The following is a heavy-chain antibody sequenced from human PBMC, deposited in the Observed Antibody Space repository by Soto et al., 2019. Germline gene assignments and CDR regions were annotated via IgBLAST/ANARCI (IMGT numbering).Heavy chain of an antibody. CDR2: IYYSGST. J-gene: IGHJ4*02. D-gene: IGHD2-15*01. Sequence: SETLSLTCTVSGGSVSSGSYYWSWIRQPPGKGLEWIGYIYYSGSTNYNPSLKSRVTISVDTSKNQFSLKLSSVTAADTAVYYCARDIGPRYCIDYWGQGTLVTVSS. V-gene: IGHV4-61*01. CDR1: GGSVSSGSYY. CDR3: ARDIGPRYCIDY.